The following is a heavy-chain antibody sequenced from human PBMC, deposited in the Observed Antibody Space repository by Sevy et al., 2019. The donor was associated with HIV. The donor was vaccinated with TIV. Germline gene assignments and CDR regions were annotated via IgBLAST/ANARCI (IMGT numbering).Heavy chain of an antibody. D-gene: IGHD6-19*01. Sequence: GGSLRLSCAASGFTFSSYSMNWVRQAPGKGLEWVSSITSSSTYIYYADSVKGRFTISRDNAVNSRYLQMNSLRAEDTAVYYCARENTSGWYGFDYWGQGTLVTVSS. V-gene: IGHV3-21*01. J-gene: IGHJ4*02. CDR2: ITSSSTYI. CDR3: ARENTSGWYGFDY. CDR1: GFTFSSYS.